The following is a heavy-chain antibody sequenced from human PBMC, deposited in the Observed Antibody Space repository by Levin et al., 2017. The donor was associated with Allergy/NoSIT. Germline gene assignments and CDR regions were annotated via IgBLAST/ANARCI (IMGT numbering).Heavy chain of an antibody. D-gene: IGHD3-10*01. CDR3: ATPGGY. CDR1: GFTFSRYV. J-gene: IGHJ4*02. V-gene: IGHV3-30-3*01. CDR2: ISSDESTK. Sequence: GESLKISCAASGFTFSRYVMNWVRQAPGKGLEWVAVISSDESTKYYAGSVKGRFTISRDNSKNTLYLQMNSLRAEDTAVYYCATPGGYWGQGTLVTVSS.